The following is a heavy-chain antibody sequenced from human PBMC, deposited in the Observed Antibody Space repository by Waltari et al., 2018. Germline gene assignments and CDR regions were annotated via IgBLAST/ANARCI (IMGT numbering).Heavy chain of an antibody. D-gene: IGHD2-15*01. Sequence: QVQLVQSGAEVKKPGASVKVSCKASGYTFTSYAMHWVRQAPGQRLEWMGWINAGNGNTKYSQKFQGRVTITRDTSASTAYMELSSLRSEDTAVYYCARADSYCSGGSCYSGYYGMDVWGQGTTVTVSS. CDR1: GYTFTSYA. CDR2: INAGNGNT. V-gene: IGHV1-3*01. J-gene: IGHJ6*02. CDR3: ARADSYCSGGSCYSGYYGMDV.